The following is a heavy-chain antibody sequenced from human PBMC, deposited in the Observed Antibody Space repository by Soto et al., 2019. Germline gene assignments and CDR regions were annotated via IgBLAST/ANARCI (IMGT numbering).Heavy chain of an antibody. CDR3: AKDLGAVSSLLDWYFDL. CDR2: ISGSGGST. J-gene: IGHJ2*01. Sequence: GGSLRLSCAASGFTFSSYAMSWVRQAPGKGLEWVSAISGSGGSTYYADSVKGRFTISRDNSKNTLYLQMNSLRAEDTAVYYCAKDLGAVSSLLDWYFDLWGRGTLVTVSS. D-gene: IGHD4-17*01. V-gene: IGHV3-23*01. CDR1: GFTFSSYA.